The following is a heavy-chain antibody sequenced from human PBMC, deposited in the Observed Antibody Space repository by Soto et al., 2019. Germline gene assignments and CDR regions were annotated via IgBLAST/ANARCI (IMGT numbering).Heavy chain of an antibody. CDR1: GFTFSTYW. CDR2: INGDGSDT. CDR3: TRSITGFSYADS. Sequence: PGGSLRLSCAASGFTFSTYWMHWVRQAPGKGLVWVSRINGDGSDTVYTDLVKGRFTSSRDNAKNTLYLQMNSLRAEDTAVYYCTRSITGFSYADSWGRGTLVTVSS. D-gene: IGHD2-2*01. V-gene: IGHV3-74*01. J-gene: IGHJ4*02.